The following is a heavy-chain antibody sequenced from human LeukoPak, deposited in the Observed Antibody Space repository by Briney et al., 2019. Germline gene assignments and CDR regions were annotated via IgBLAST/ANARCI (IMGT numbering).Heavy chain of an antibody. J-gene: IGHJ4*02. Sequence: GGSLTLSCAASGFTFSSYSMNWVPHAPGKGLEGVSSISSSSSYIYYTDSVKGRFTISRDNANNSLYLQMHSLRAEDTAVYDCATTVAGTADYWGQGTLVTVSS. D-gene: IGHD6-19*01. CDR1: GFTFSSYS. V-gene: IGHV3-21*01. CDR2: ISSSSSYI. CDR3: ATTVAGTADY.